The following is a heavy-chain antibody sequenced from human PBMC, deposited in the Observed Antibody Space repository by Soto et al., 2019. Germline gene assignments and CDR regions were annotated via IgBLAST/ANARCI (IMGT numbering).Heavy chain of an antibody. D-gene: IGHD1-26*01. CDR2: ISGSGGST. Sequence: PGGSLRLSCAASGFTFSSYAMSWVRQAPGKGLEWVSGISGSGGSTYYADSVKGRFTISRDDSKNTLYLQMNSLRAEDTAIFYCARDPFGYYVNYFDNWGQGTPVTV. V-gene: IGHV3-23*01. CDR3: ARDPFGYYVNYFDN. CDR1: GFTFSSYA. J-gene: IGHJ4*02.